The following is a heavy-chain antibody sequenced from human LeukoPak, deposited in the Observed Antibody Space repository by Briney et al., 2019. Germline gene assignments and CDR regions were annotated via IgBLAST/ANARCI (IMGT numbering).Heavy chain of an antibody. CDR2: IYSGGRP. CDR3: AKDSKLLLWFGELPDSVQTFDY. Sequence: GGSVSLSCAASGFTVSSNYMSWVRQPAGKGLEWVSVIYSGGRPYYPDPVKGRFTISRDNSKNTLYLQMNSLRAEDTAVYYCAKDSKLLLWFGELPDSVQTFDYWGQGTLVTVSS. D-gene: IGHD3-10*01. V-gene: IGHV3-66*01. J-gene: IGHJ4*02. CDR1: GFTVSSNY.